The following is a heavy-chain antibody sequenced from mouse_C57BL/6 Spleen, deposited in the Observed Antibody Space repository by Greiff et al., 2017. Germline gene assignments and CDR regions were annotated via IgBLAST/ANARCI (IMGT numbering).Heavy chain of an antibody. V-gene: IGHV3-1*01. CDR3: ARDADYYGSSGDFDV. J-gene: IGHJ1*03. CDR1: GYSITSGYD. D-gene: IGHD1-1*01. Sequence: EVKLQESGPGMVKPSQSLSLTCTVTGYSITSGYDWHWIRHFPGNKLEWMGYISYSCSTNYNPSLKSRISITHDTSKNHFFLKLNSVTTEDTATYYGARDADYYGSSGDFDVWGTGTTVTVSS. CDR2: ISYSCST.